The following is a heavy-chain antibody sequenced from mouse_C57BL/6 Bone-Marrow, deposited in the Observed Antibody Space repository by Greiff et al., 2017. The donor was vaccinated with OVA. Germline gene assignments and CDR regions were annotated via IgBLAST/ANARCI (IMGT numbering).Heavy chain of an antibody. CDR3: TDVGYYVYYYAMDY. CDR2: IRLKSDNYAT. CDR1: GFTFSNYW. Sequence: EVKVEESGGGLVQPGGSMKLSCVASGFTFSNYWMNWVRQSPEKGLEWVAQIRLKSDNYATHYAESVKGRFTISRDDSKSSVYLQMNNLSAEDTGIYYCTDVGYYVYYYAMDYWGQGTSVTVSS. J-gene: IGHJ4*01. D-gene: IGHD2-3*01. V-gene: IGHV6-3*01.